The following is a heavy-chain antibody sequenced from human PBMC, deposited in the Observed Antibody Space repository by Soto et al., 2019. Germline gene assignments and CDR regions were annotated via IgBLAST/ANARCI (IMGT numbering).Heavy chain of an antibody. CDR2: INPSGST. V-gene: IGHV4-34*01. CDR3: ARLRFSIQYSHYMDV. CDR1: GGSFSGYY. J-gene: IGHJ6*03. D-gene: IGHD3-16*01. Sequence: SETLSLTCAVYGGSFSGYYWSWIRQPPGKGLEWIGEINPSGSTNYNPSLKSRLTISVDTSKNQFSLKLSSVTAADTAVYYCARLRFSIQYSHYMDVWGKGTPVTVSS.